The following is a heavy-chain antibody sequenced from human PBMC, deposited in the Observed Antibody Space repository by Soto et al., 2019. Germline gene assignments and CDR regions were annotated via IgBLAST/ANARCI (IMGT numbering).Heavy chain of an antibody. V-gene: IGHV4-34*01. J-gene: IGHJ4*01. Sequence: PSGTLSLTCAVYGESFSGYYWTWIRQPPGEGLEWIGEINHSGNTNYNPSLKSRATTSVDTSKNQFSLTLTSVTAADTAVYYCARRVDAPGYSYTVDYWGHGILVT. CDR3: ARRVDAPGYSYTVDY. CDR1: GESFSGYY. D-gene: IGHD3-16*02. CDR2: INHSGNT.